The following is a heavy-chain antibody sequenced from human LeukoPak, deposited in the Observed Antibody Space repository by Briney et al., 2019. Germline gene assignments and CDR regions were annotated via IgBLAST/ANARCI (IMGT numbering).Heavy chain of an antibody. CDR2: ISSSGSTI. Sequence: GGSLRLSCAASGFTFSDYYMSWIRQAPGKGLEWVSYISSSGSTIYYADSVKGRFTISRDNAKNSLYMQMNSLRAEDTALYYCARGLNGQWLVDGFDIWGQGTMVTVSS. V-gene: IGHV3-11*04. J-gene: IGHJ3*02. CDR3: ARGLNGQWLVDGFDI. D-gene: IGHD6-19*01. CDR1: GFTFSDYY.